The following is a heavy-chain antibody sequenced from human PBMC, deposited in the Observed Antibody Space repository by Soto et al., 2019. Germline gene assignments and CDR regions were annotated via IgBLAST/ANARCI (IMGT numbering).Heavy chain of an antibody. J-gene: IGHJ5*02. V-gene: IGHV4-4*02. Sequence: QVYLHQSGPGLVKPSGTLSLTCAVSGDSISSTHWWTWVRQTPGKGLEWIGEVYHSGSTSYNPSLQGPVHISVGKSHNPFSPEVTSVAAAGPAVHLCAALPPRIVVTVLPIPTWGQGTLVSVSS. CDR2: VYHSGST. CDR1: GDSISSTHW. D-gene: IGHD2-21*01. CDR3: AALPPRIVVTVLPIPT.